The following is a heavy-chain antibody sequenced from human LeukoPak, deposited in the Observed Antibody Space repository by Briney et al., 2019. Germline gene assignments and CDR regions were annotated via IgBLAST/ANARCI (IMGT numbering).Heavy chain of an antibody. Sequence: PSEALSLTCAVYGGSFSGYYWSWIRQPPGKGQEWIGEINHSGSTNYNPSLKSRVTISVDTSKNQFSLMLSSVTAADTAVYYCARSHIWTGYWGNDAFDIWGQGTMVTVSS. V-gene: IGHV4-34*01. CDR3: ARSHIWTGYWGNDAFDI. D-gene: IGHD3-9*01. J-gene: IGHJ3*02. CDR2: INHSGST. CDR1: GGSFSGYY.